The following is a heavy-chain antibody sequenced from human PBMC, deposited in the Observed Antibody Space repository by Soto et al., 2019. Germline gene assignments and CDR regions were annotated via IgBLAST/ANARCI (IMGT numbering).Heavy chain of an antibody. Sequence: GGSLRLSCAASGFTFSSYAMHWVRQAPGKGLEWVAVISYDGSNKYYADSVKGRFTISRDNSKNTLYLQMNSLRAEDTAVYYCARCSYGLYYYYYYGMDVWGQGTTVTVSS. CDR1: GFTFSSYA. J-gene: IGHJ6*02. CDR3: ARCSYGLYYYYYYGMDV. D-gene: IGHD5-18*01. CDR2: ISYDGSNK. V-gene: IGHV3-30-3*01.